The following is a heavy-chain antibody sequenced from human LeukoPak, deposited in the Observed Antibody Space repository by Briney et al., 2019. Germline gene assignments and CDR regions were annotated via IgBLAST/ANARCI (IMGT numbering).Heavy chain of an antibody. D-gene: IGHD3-10*01. J-gene: IGHJ5*02. CDR3: ARSAVRGVNNWFDP. Sequence: GASVKVSCKASGYTFTGYYMHWVRQAPGQGLEWMGRINPNSGGTNYAQKFQGRVTMTRDTSISTAYMELSRLRSDHTAVYYCARSAVRGVNNWFDPWGQGTLVTVSS. CDR2: INPNSGGT. V-gene: IGHV1-2*06. CDR1: GYTFTGYY.